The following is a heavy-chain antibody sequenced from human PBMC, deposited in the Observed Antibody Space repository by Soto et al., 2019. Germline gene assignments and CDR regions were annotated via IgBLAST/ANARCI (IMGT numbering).Heavy chain of an antibody. CDR2: IKEDGSEK. CDR3: ASLGLHG. CDR1: GFIFSDSW. Sequence: GGSVRLSCAASGFIFSDSWMDWVRQAPGKGPEWVANIKEDGSEKNYVDSVKGRFTISRDNAKNSLYLQMNSLRAEDTAVYYCASLGLHGWGQGTTVIVSS. V-gene: IGHV3-7*01. J-gene: IGHJ6*02. D-gene: IGHD2-15*01.